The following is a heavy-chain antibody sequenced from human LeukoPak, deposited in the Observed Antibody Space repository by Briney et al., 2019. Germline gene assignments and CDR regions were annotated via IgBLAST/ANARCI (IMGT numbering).Heavy chain of an antibody. CDR1: GFNFSSYS. CDR2: ISSSTRRI. V-gene: IGHV3-48*02. CDR3: AREFPPHCSSTSCYPVH. Sequence: PGGSLRLSCAASGFNFSSYSLNWVRQAPGKGLEWVSYISSSTRRIYYADSVKGRFTISRDSAKNSLYLQMDSLRDEDTAMYYCAREFPPHCSSTSCYPVHWGQGTLVTVAS. D-gene: IGHD2-2*01. J-gene: IGHJ4*02.